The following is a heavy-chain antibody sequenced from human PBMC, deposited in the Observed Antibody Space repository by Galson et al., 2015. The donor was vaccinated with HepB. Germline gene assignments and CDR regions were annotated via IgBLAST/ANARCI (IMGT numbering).Heavy chain of an antibody. J-gene: IGHJ5*02. CDR1: GYTFTNYA. D-gene: IGHD2-2*01. CDR2: ISVYNGNT. Sequence: SVKVSCKASGYTFTNYAISWVRQAPGQGLEWMGWISVYNGNTSYAQKLQGRVTMTTDTSMSIAYMELRSLRYDDTAVYYCARGGRPSAIRGRGSWFDPWGQGTLVTVSS. CDR3: ARGGRPSAIRGRGSWFDP. V-gene: IGHV1-18*01.